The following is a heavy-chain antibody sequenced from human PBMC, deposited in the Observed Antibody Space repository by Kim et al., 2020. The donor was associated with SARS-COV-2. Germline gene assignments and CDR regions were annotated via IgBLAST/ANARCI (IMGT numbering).Heavy chain of an antibody. D-gene: IGHD6-13*01. CDR1: GGSISSSSYY. Sequence: SETLSLTCTVSGGSISSSSYYWGWIRQPPGKGLEWIGSIYYSGSTYYNPSLKSRVTISIDTSKNQFSLKLSSVTAADTAVYYCARLYNSSSWYYYYYGMDVWGQGTTVTVSS. CDR3: ARLYNSSSWYYYYYGMDV. J-gene: IGHJ6*02. V-gene: IGHV4-39*01. CDR2: IYYSGST.